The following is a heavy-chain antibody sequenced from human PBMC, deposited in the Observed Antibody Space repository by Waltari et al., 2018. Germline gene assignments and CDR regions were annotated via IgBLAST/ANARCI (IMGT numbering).Heavy chain of an antibody. Sequence: QVQLQQWGAGLLKPSETLSLTCAVYGGSFSGYYRSWIRQPPGKGLEWIGEINHSGSTNYNPSLKSRVTISVDTSKNQFSLKLSSVTAADTAVYYCAREGDGYNEGYFDYWGQGTLVTVSS. D-gene: IGHD5-12*01. CDR2: INHSGST. CDR1: GGSFSGYY. J-gene: IGHJ4*02. V-gene: IGHV4-34*01. CDR3: AREGDGYNEGYFDY.